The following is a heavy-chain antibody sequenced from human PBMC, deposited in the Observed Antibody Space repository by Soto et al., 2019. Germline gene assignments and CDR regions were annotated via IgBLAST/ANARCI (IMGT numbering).Heavy chain of an antibody. Sequence: ASVKVSCKASGYTFTSYAMHWVRQAPGQRLEWMGWINAVNGNTKYSQKFQSRVTITRDTSASTAYMELSSLRSEDTAVYYCASCSTSCYTYYYYGMDVWGQGTTVTVSS. J-gene: IGHJ6*02. CDR1: GYTFTSYA. D-gene: IGHD2-2*02. V-gene: IGHV1-3*01. CDR2: INAVNGNT. CDR3: ASCSTSCYTYYYYGMDV.